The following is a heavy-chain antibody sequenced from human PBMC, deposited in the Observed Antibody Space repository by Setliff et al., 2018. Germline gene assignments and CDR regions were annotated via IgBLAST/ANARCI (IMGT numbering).Heavy chain of an antibody. CDR2: ISASGTYT. D-gene: IGHD3-22*01. CDR3: ARESGYYESSGYYRPVDAFDI. Sequence: GGSLRLSCSASGFIFNSYSINWVRRAPGKGLEWVSSISASGTYTYYRDSVKGRFTISRDNTENSAHLQMNSLRAEDTAVYYCARESGYYESSGYYRPVDAFDIWGQGTMVTVSS. CDR1: GFIFNSYS. V-gene: IGHV3-21*06. J-gene: IGHJ3*02.